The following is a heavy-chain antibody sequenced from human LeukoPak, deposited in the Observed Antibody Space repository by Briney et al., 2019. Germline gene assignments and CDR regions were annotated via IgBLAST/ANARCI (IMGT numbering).Heavy chain of an antibody. J-gene: IGHJ4*02. CDR3: ARGYCGSGSYRPPHFDY. Sequence: PGGSLRLSCAASGFTFSSYDMHWVRQATGKGLEWVSAIGTAGDTYYPGSVKGRFTISRENAKNSSYLQMNSLRAEDTAVYYCARGYCGSGSYRPPHFDYWGQGTLVTVSS. D-gene: IGHD3-10*01. V-gene: IGHV3-13*01. CDR1: GFTFSSYD. CDR2: IGTAGDT.